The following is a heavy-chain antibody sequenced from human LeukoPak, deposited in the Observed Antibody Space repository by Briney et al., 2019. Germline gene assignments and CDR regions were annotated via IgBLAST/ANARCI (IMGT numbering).Heavy chain of an antibody. J-gene: IGHJ3*02. Sequence: GGSLRLSCAASGFTFSDYSMNWVRQAPGKGLEWLSYISTSVSYIYYADAVKGRFTISRDNAKNSLFLQMNSLRVEDTAVYYCARAMLRGLLDAFDIWGQGTMVTVSS. V-gene: IGHV3-21*01. D-gene: IGHD3-10*01. CDR1: GFTFSDYS. CDR2: ISTSVSYI. CDR3: ARAMLRGLLDAFDI.